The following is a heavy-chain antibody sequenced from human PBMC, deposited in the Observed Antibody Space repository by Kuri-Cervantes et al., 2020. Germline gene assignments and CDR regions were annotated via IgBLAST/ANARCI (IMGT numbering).Heavy chain of an antibody. D-gene: IGHD2-15*01. V-gene: IGHV3-7*01. CDR1: GFTISTYW. Sequence: GGSLRLSCAASGFTISTYWMSWVRQAPGKGLEWVANIKQDGSQKYYVDSVKGRFTIFRDNAKNSLYLQMNSLRAEDTAVYYCARVNLSRYCSGGTCYSVFYMDVWGKGTTVTVSS. J-gene: IGHJ6*03. CDR2: IKQDGSQK. CDR3: ARVNLSRYCSGGTCYSVFYMDV.